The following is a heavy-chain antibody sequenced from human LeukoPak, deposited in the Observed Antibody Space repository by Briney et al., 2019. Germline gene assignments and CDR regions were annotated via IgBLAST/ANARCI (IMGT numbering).Heavy chain of an antibody. Sequence: PSETLSLTCTVSGDSFRSYYWSWIRQPPGKGLEWIGYIYYSGSTNYNPSLKSRVTMSVDTSKNQFSLKLSSVTAADTAVYYCASGYSYGEYYYYGMDVWGQGTTVTVSS. J-gene: IGHJ6*02. D-gene: IGHD5-18*01. CDR1: GDSFRSYY. CDR2: IYYSGST. CDR3: ASGYSYGEYYYYGMDV. V-gene: IGHV4-59*12.